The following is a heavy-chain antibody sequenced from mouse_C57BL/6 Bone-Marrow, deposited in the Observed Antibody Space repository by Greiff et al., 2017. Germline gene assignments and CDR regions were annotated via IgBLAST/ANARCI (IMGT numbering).Heavy chain of an antibody. D-gene: IGHD1-1*01. CDR1: GFSLTSYG. J-gene: IGHJ1*03. CDR2: IWSGGST. CDR3: ARNYGSPHWYFDV. V-gene: IGHV2-2*01. Sequence: QVQLQQSGPGLVQPSQSLSITCTVSGFSLTSYGVHWVRQSPGKGLEWLGVIWSGGSTDYNAAFISRLSISKDNSKSHVFFKMHSLQADDTAIYYCARNYGSPHWYFDVWGTGTTVTVSS.